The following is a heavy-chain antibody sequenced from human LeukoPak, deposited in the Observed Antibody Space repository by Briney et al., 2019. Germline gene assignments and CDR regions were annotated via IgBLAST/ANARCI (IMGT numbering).Heavy chain of an antibody. D-gene: IGHD3-10*01. V-gene: IGHV3-30*01. CDR1: GFTFSNYA. J-gene: IGHJ4*02. CDR3: ASGDGTLDRGVDY. Sequence: PGGSMRLSWAASGFTFSNYAMHWVRQVQGKGLEWVAVIAYDGSDKHYADAVKGRFTICRDNSKNTMYLRMNSLRADDTAVYYCASGDGTLDRGVDYWGQGTLVTVSS. CDR2: IAYDGSDK.